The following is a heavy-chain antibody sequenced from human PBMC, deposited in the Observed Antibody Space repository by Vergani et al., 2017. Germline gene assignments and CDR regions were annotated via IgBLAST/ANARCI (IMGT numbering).Heavy chain of an antibody. V-gene: IGHV4-61*02. Sequence: QVQLHESGPGLVKPSQTLSLTCPVSGGSITSGSFYWSWIRQPAGKGLEWIGRIHSSGTTNYNPSLKSRVTLSVDTSKDQLSLRMTSVTAADTAVYYCAGDSWTSELRGVYWFDTWGQGTLVSVSS. J-gene: IGHJ5*02. D-gene: IGHD3-10*01. CDR1: GGSITSGSFY. CDR2: IHSSGTT. CDR3: AGDSWTSELRGVYWFDT.